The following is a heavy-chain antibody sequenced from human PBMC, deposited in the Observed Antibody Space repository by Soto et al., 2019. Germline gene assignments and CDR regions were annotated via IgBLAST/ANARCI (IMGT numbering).Heavy chain of an antibody. CDR2: IKYSGST. CDR1: GDSLTNYY. V-gene: IGHV4-59*08. Sequence: SETLSLTCTVSGDSLTNYYCSWCRQPPGKGLEWIGYIKYSGSTSYNLSLKSRVTISVDTSKNQFSLKLHSVTAADPAVYFCARLRHDSSGYYWFDPWGQGPQVTSPQ. D-gene: IGHD3-22*01. J-gene: IGHJ5*02. CDR3: ARLRHDSSGYYWFDP.